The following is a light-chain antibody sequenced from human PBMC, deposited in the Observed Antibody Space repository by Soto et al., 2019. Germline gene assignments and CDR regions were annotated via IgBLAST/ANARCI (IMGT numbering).Light chain of an antibody. CDR1: QSVSSL. CDR2: GAS. CDR3: QQYGSFSIT. J-gene: IGKJ5*01. V-gene: IGKV3-20*01. Sequence: MVLTRSPATVSLSPRGIATLSFMASQSVSSLLAWYQQKPGQAPRLLIYGASSRATGIPDRFSGSGSGTDFTLTISRLEPEDFAVYYCQQYGSFSITFGQGTRLEIK.